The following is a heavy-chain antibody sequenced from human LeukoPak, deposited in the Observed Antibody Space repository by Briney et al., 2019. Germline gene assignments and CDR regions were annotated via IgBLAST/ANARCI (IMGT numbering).Heavy chain of an antibody. D-gene: IGHD3-3*01. V-gene: IGHV4-59*01. CDR1: GGSISSYY. J-gene: IGHJ4*02. CDR3: ARSEAIFGVVIMSFSGSFDY. Sequence: SETLSLTCTVSGGSISSYYWSWIRQPPGKGLEWIGYIYYSGSTNYNPSLKSRVTISVDTSKNQFSLKLSSVTAADTAVYYCARSEAIFGVVIMSFSGSFDYWGQGTLVTVSS. CDR2: IYYSGST.